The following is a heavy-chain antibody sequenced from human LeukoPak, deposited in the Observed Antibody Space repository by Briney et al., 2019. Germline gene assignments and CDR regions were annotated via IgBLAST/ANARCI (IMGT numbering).Heavy chain of an antibody. D-gene: IGHD2-2*01. CDR1: GGSISSYY. CDR2: IYYSGST. Sequence: SETLSLTCTVSGGSISSYYWSWIRQPPGKGLEWIGYIYYSGSTSYNPSLKSRVTISVDTSKNQFPLKLSSVTAADTAVYYCAREKPPSVFDYWGQGTLVTVSS. V-gene: IGHV4-59*01. J-gene: IGHJ4*02. CDR3: AREKPPSVFDY.